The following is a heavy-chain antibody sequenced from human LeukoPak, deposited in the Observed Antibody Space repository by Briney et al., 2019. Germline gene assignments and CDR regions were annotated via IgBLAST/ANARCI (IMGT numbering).Heavy chain of an antibody. CDR1: GGSFSDYY. Sequence: SETLSLTCAVYGGSFSDYYWSWIRQPPGKGLEWIGEINHSGSTNYNPSLKSRVTISVDTSKNQFSLKLSSVTAADTAVYYRATKTFRVHCSSTSCPPFDYWGQGTLVTVSS. CDR3: ATKTFRVHCSSTSCPPFDY. CDR2: INHSGST. J-gene: IGHJ4*02. D-gene: IGHD2-2*01. V-gene: IGHV4-34*01.